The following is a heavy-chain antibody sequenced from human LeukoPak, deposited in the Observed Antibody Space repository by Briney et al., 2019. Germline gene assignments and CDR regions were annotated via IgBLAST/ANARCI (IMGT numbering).Heavy chain of an antibody. Sequence: SGGSLRLSCAASGFTFSSYGMHWVRQAPGKGLEWVAVIWNDGSKSNYPDSVKGRFTISRDDSKNTLFLQMSSLRVEDTAVYYCARFRSSWYMDYWGQGTLVTVSS. CDR3: ARFRSSWYMDY. CDR1: GFTFSSYG. V-gene: IGHV3-33*01. D-gene: IGHD6-13*01. CDR2: IWNDGSKS. J-gene: IGHJ4*02.